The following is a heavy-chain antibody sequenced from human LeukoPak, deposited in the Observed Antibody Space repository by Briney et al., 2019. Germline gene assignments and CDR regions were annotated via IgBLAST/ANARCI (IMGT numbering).Heavy chain of an antibody. V-gene: IGHV4-59*01. Sequence: SETLSLTCTVSGASISSYYWSWIRQPPGKGLDWIGYIYYTGSTTYSPSLRSRVTISIDTSKSQFSLKLNSVTAADTAVYYCARGTEGLGDWGQGTLVTVSA. CDR1: GASISSYY. CDR3: ARGTEGLGD. CDR2: IYYTGST. D-gene: IGHD3-16*01. J-gene: IGHJ4*02.